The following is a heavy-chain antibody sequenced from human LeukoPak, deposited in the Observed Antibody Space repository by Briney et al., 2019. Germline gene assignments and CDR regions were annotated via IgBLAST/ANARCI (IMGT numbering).Heavy chain of an antibody. Sequence: GASVKVSCKASGYTFTSYDINWVRQATGQGLEWMGWMNPNSGNTGYAQKFQGRVTMTRNTSISTAYMELSSLRSEDTAVYYCARAKIMITFGGVIVQDFDYWGQGTLVTVSS. CDR1: GYTFTSYD. J-gene: IGHJ4*02. D-gene: IGHD3-16*02. CDR3: ARAKIMITFGGVIVQDFDY. V-gene: IGHV1-8*01. CDR2: MNPNSGNT.